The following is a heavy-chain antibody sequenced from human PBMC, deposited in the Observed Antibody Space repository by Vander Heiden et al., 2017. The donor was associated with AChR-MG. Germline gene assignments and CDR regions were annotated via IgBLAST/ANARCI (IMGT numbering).Heavy chain of an antibody. V-gene: IGHV3-21*01. CDR3: ARGFHSYGPDY. D-gene: IGHD5-18*01. CDR2: ISSRSTYI. J-gene: IGHJ4*02. CDR1: GFTFSSYG. Sequence: EVQLVQSGGGLVKPGGSLRLSCAASGFTFSSYGMNWVRQAPGKGLEWVSSISSRSTYIYYADSVKGRFTISRDDAKNSLYLQMDSLRAEDTAVYYCARGFHSYGPDYWGQGTLVTVSS.